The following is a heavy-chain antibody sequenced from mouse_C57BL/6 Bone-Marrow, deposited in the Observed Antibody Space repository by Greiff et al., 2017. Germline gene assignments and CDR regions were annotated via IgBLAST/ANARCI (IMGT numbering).Heavy chain of an antibody. Sequence: QVQLQQPGAELVKPGASVKLSCKASGYTFTSYWITWVKQRPGQGLEWIGDIYPGSGSTNYNEKFKSKATLTVDTSSSTAYMQISSLTSEDSAVYYCASGNYYGSSFYYYAMDYWGQGTSVTVSS. CDR2: IYPGSGST. D-gene: IGHD1-1*01. CDR1: GYTFTSYW. CDR3: ASGNYYGSSFYYYAMDY. V-gene: IGHV1-55*01. J-gene: IGHJ4*01.